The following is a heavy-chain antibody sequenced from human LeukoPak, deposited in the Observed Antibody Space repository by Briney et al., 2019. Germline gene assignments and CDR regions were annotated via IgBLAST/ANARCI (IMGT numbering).Heavy chain of an antibody. CDR1: GGSFSGYY. D-gene: IGHD3-22*01. J-gene: IGHJ4*02. Sequence: SETLSLTCAVYGGSFSGYYWSWIRQPPGKGLEWIGEINHSGSTNYNPSLKSRVTISVDTSKNQFSLKLSSVTAADTAVYYCASRRIVVATFDYWGQGTLVTVSS. V-gene: IGHV4-34*01. CDR2: INHSGST. CDR3: ASRRIVVATFDY.